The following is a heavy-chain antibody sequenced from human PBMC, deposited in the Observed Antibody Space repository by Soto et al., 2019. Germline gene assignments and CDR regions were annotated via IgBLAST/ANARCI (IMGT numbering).Heavy chain of an antibody. J-gene: IGHJ5*02. Sequence: SETLSLTCTVSGGSISSGGYYWSWIRQHPGKGLEWIGYIYYSGSTYYNPSLKSRVTISVDTSKNQFSLKLSSVTAADTAVYYCARGEYDILTGTKEVDPWGQGTLVTVAS. CDR2: IYYSGST. D-gene: IGHD3-9*01. V-gene: IGHV4-31*02. CDR1: GGSISSGGYY. CDR3: ARGEYDILTGTKEVDP.